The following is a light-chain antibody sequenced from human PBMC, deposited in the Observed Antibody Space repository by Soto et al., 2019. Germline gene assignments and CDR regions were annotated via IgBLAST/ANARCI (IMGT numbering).Light chain of an antibody. CDR3: QQLNTYPRT. J-gene: IGKJ1*01. V-gene: IGKV1-9*01. Sequence: DIQLTQSPSFLSASVRDRVTITCRASQGISTYLAWYQQKSGKAPTLLNYAASTFQSGVPSRFSGSASGTEFTLSISSLQPEDVATSYCQQLNTYPRTFGQGTKVEIK. CDR1: QGISTY. CDR2: AAS.